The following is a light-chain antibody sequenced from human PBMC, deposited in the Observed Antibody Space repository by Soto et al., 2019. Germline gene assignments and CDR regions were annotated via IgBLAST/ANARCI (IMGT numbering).Light chain of an antibody. CDR3: LPNQGGAKRGE. J-gene: IGLJ2*01. Sequence: QAVVIQEPSLTVSPGGTVTLTCTSSTGAVTSDNYPNWFQQKPGQAPRPLIYSTSNKHSWTPARFSGSLLGGKAALTLSGGQLEDEAEYYGLPNQGGAKRGEFGEGTKVTV. CDR1: TGAVTSDNY. CDR2: STS. V-gene: IGLV7-43*01.